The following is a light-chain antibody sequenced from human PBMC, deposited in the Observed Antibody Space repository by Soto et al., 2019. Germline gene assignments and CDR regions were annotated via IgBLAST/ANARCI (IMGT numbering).Light chain of an antibody. J-gene: IGKJ1*01. CDR1: QSVGSS. CDR2: GAS. CDR3: QQYNNWPPDMT. Sequence: EIVMTQSPATLSVSPGERATLSCRASQSVGSSLAWYQQQPAQAPRILISGASTRATGIPARFSGSGSGTEFTLTISSLQSEDFAIYFCQQYNNWPPDMTFGQGTKVEIK. V-gene: IGKV3-15*01.